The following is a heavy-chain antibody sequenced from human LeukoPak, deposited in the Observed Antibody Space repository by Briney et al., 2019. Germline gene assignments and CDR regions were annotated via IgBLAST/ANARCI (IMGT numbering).Heavy chain of an antibody. D-gene: IGHD6-6*01. V-gene: IGHV3-23*01. Sequence: GGSPRLHRPPSAFTFSSHAMSWVRQAPGQGLDWVSAISGSGFTYYADSVKGRFTISRDNSKNTLYLQMNSLRAEDTAVYYCARGLYSSSPWGQGTLVTVSS. CDR3: ARGLYSSSP. J-gene: IGHJ4*02. CDR2: ISGSGFT. CDR1: AFTFSSHA.